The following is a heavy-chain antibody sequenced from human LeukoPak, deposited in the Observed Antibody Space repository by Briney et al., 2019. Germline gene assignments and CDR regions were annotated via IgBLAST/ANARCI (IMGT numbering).Heavy chain of an antibody. V-gene: IGHV3-30*02. CDR1: GFTFRNYG. J-gene: IGHJ4*02. D-gene: IGHD2-2*01. Sequence: GGSLRLSCAASGFTFRNYGMHWVRRTPGKGLEWVAFIRSDGSDKYYADSVKGRFTISRDTSRNTLYLQMNGLRAEDTALYYCAKDPYCSSTSCSPRWGQGTLVTVSS. CDR3: AKDPYCSSTSCSPR. CDR2: IRSDGSDK.